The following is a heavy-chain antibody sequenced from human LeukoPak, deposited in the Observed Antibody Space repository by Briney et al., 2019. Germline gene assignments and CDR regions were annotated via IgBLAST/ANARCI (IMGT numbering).Heavy chain of an antibody. CDR2: ISAYNGNT. J-gene: IGHJ4*02. Sequence: ASVKVSCKASGYTFTSYGISWVRQAPGQGLEWMGWISAYNGNTNYAQKLQGRVTMTTHTSTSTAYMELRSLRSDDTAVYYCARDLGGNSLYYFDYWGQGTLVTVSS. D-gene: IGHD4-23*01. CDR1: GYTFTSYG. CDR3: ARDLGGNSLYYFDY. V-gene: IGHV1-18*01.